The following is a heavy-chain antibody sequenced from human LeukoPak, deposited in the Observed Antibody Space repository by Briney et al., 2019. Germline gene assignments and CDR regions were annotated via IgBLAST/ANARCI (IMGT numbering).Heavy chain of an antibody. CDR1: GFTFSGYA. CDR3: ARLLRAWFGELLGWFDP. CDR2: IYYSGST. Sequence: GSLRLSCAASGFTFSGYAMTWIRQPPGKGLEWIGYIYYSGSTNYNPSLKSRVTISVDTSKNQFSLKLSSVTAAGTAVYYCARLLRAWFGELLGWFDPWGQGTLVTVSS. D-gene: IGHD3-10*01. J-gene: IGHJ5*02. V-gene: IGHV4-59*08.